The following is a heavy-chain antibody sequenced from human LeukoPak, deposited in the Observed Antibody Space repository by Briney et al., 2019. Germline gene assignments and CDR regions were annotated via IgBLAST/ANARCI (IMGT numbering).Heavy chain of an antibody. CDR1: GFTFSSYS. CDR2: ISSSSSYI. V-gene: IGHV3-21*01. Sequence: PGGSLRLSCAASGFTFSSYSMNWVRQAPGKGLEWVSPISSSSSYIYYADSVKGRFTISRDNAKNSLYLQMNSLRAEDTAVYYCASGYYYDSSGYYSDYWGQGTLVTVSS. J-gene: IGHJ4*02. D-gene: IGHD3-22*01. CDR3: ASGYYYDSSGYYSDY.